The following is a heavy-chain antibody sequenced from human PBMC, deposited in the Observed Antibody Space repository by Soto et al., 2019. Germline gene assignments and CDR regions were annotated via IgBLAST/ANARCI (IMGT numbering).Heavy chain of an antibody. V-gene: IGHV4-34*01. CDR1: GGSFSDYY. CDR2: INHSGST. Sequence: SETLSLTCSVYGGSFSDYYWSWIRQPPGEGLEWIGEINHSGSTNYNPSLQSRVTISVHTSKNQFSLKLSSVNAADTAVYYCARARKGSGSDSYYHYGMDVWRKGTTLIFSS. CDR3: ARARKGSGSDSYYHYGMDV. J-gene: IGHJ6*04. D-gene: IGHD3-3*01.